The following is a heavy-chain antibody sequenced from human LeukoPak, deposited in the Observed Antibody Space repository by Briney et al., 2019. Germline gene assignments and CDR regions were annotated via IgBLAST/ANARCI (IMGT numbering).Heavy chain of an antibody. J-gene: IGHJ4*02. CDR3: ARVTQWELRKPRGYYFDY. V-gene: IGHV1-18*01. CDR2: ISAYNGNT. CDR1: GYTFSSYG. Sequence: GASVKVSCKASGYTFSSYGISWVRQAPGQGLEWMGWISAYNGNTNYAQKLQGRVTMTTDTSTSTAYMELRSLRSDDTAVYYCARVTQWELRKPRGYYFDYWGQGTLITVSS. D-gene: IGHD1-26*01.